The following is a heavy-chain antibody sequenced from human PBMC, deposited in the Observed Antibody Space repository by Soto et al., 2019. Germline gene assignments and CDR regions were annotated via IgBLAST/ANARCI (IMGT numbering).Heavy chain of an antibody. CDR2: INGSGGSK. D-gene: IGHD1-1*01. Sequence: WIRQKTRKGLEWVSGINGSGGSKHYADSVRGRFTISRDNSKNTLYLQMNSLRAEDTAVYYCARRAPGTTGTDNFYYVTAVWGKGTSVPVSS. CDR3: ARRAPGTTGTDNFYYVTAV. J-gene: IGHJ6*04. V-gene: IGHV3-23*01.